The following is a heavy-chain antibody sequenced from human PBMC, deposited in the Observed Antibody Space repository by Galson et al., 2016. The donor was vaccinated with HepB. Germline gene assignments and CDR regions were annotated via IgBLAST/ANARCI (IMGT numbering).Heavy chain of an antibody. Sequence: SLRLSCAVSGITVSDTYMSWVRQAPGKGLEWVSVIYRDGRTYHGDSVKGRFSISRDISKNTLYLQMNSLRADDTAVYYCARVGGYDGYYSDFWDQGALVTVSS. CDR3: ARVGGYDGYYSDF. CDR2: IYRDGRT. J-gene: IGHJ4*02. CDR1: GITVSDTY. V-gene: IGHV3-53*01. D-gene: IGHD5-12*01.